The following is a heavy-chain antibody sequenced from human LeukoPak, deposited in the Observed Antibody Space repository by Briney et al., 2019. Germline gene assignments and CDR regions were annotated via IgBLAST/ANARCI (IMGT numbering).Heavy chain of an antibody. J-gene: IGHJ5*02. Sequence: SETLSLTCAVSGGSISSSNWWSWVRQPPGKELEWIGEIYHSGSTNYNPSLKSRVTISVDTSKNQFSLKLSSVTAADTAVYYCARGGLGYCSGGSCYWFDPWGQGSLVTVSS. D-gene: IGHD2-15*01. CDR3: ARGGLGYCSGGSCYWFDP. V-gene: IGHV4-4*02. CDR2: IYHSGST. CDR1: GGSISSSNW.